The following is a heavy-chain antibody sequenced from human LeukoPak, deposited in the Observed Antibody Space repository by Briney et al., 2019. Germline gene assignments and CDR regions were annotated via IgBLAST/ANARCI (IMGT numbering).Heavy chain of an antibody. CDR2: ISSRGTYT. Sequence: GGSLRLSCAASGFIFSDFGMNWVRQVPGKGLEWVAFISSRGTYTFYADSVKGRFTISRDTAKKSLDLQMTSLRADDTAAYYCVRGTDCSATTCYPLSAFDYWGQGTLVTVSS. D-gene: IGHD2-8*02. V-gene: IGHV3-21*04. CDR1: GFIFSDFG. CDR3: VRGTDCSATTCYPLSAFDY. J-gene: IGHJ4*02.